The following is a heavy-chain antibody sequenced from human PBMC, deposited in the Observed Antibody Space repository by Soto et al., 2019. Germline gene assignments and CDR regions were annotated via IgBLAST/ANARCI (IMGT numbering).Heavy chain of an antibody. CDR3: ARAYYDSSGYPSFYFDY. J-gene: IGHJ4*02. Sequence: SETLSLTCAVSGGSISSSNWWSWVRQPPGEGLEWIGEIYHSGSTNYNPSLKSRVTISVDKSKNQFSLKLSSVTAADTAVYYCARAYYDSSGYPSFYFDYWGPGTLVTVSS. D-gene: IGHD3-22*01. V-gene: IGHV4-4*02. CDR1: GGSISSSNW. CDR2: IYHSGST.